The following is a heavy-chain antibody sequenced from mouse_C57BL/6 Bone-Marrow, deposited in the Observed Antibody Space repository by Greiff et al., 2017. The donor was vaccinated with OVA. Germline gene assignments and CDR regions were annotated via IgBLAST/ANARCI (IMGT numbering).Heavy chain of an antibody. CDR2: IYTRDGST. Sequence: QVQLKESDAELVKPGASVKISCKVSGYTFTDHTIHWLKQRPEQGLEWIGYIYTRDGSTKYNEKFKGKATLTADKSSSTAYMQLNSLTSEDSAVYFCARNYYGSSFDFDYWGQGTTLTVSS. J-gene: IGHJ2*01. V-gene: IGHV1-78*01. CDR1: GYTFTDHT. CDR3: ARNYYGSSFDFDY. D-gene: IGHD1-1*01.